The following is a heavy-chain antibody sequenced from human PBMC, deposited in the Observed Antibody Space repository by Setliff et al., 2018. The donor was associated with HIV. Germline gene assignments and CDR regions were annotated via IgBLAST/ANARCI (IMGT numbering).Heavy chain of an antibody. CDR2: VDPEDGKT. Sequence: ASVKVSCKASGYTFTNHNIRWVQQAPGKGLQWMGRVDPEDGKTIYAEKFQGRVTLSADTSIHTAYMELSSLRSEDTAVYYCARGSGGYCSGGSCYFGFGLALWGQGTTVTVSS. CDR1: GYTFTNHN. CDR3: ARGSGGYCSGGSCYFGFGLAL. V-gene: IGHV1-69-2*01. J-gene: IGHJ6*02. D-gene: IGHD2-15*01.